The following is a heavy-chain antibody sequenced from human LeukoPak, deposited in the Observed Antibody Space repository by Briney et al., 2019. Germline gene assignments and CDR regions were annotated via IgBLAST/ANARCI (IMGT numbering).Heavy chain of an antibody. J-gene: IGHJ3*02. CDR2: ISYDGSNK. CDR1: GFTFSSYA. V-gene: IGHV3-30-3*01. Sequence: GGSLRLSCAASGFTFSSYAMHWVRQAPGKGLEWVAVISYDGSNKYYADSVKGRFTISRDNAKNSLYLQMNSLRAEDTAVYYCAKVQDTTRPAGAFDIWGQGTMVTVSS. CDR3: AKVQDTTRPAGAFDI. D-gene: IGHD5-18*01.